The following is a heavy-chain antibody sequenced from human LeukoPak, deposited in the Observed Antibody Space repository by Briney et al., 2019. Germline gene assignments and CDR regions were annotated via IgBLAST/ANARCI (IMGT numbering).Heavy chain of an antibody. J-gene: IGHJ4*02. CDR1: GFTFSSYA. CDR3: AKDVQGRSPDSTLYYFDY. CDR2: ISGSGGST. Sequence: GGSLRLSCAGYGFTFSSYAMSWVRQAPGKGLEWVSAISGSGGSTYYADSVKGRFTISRDNSKNTLYLQMNSLRAEDTAVYYCAKDVQGRSPDSTLYYFDYWGQGTLVTVSS. V-gene: IGHV3-23*01. D-gene: IGHD2-2*01.